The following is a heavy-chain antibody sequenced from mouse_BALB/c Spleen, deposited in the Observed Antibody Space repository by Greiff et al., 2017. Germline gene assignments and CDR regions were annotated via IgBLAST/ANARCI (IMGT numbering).Heavy chain of an antibody. CDR1: GYTFTSYY. V-gene: IGHV1S81*02. Sequence: VQLQQSGAELVKPGASVKLSCKASGYTFTSYYMYWVKQRPGQGLEWIGEINPSNGGTNFNEKFKSKATLTVDKSSSTAYMQLSSLTSEDSAVYYCTRTYGSSYGYFDVWGAGTTVTVSS. CDR3: TRTYGSSYGYFDV. J-gene: IGHJ1*01. CDR2: INPSNGGT. D-gene: IGHD1-1*01.